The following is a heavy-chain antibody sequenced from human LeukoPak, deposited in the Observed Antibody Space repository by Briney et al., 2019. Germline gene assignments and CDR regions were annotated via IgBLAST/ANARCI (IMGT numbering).Heavy chain of an antibody. CDR3: AKDHGDIAAAGTFDY. J-gene: IGHJ4*02. CDR2: ISYDGSNK. D-gene: IGHD6-13*01. V-gene: IGHV3-30*18. Sequence: GGSLRLSCAASGFTFSSYGMHWVRQAPGKGLEWVAVISYDGSNKYYADSVKGRFTTSRDNSKNTLYLQMNSLRAEDTAVYYCAKDHGDIAAAGTFDYWGQGTLVTVSS. CDR1: GFTFSSYG.